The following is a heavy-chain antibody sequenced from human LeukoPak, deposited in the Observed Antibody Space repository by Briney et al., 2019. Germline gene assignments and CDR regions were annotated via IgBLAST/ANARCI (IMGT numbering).Heavy chain of an antibody. CDR1: GGSISSWSYY. CDR2: IYYSGST. V-gene: IGHV4-39*01. D-gene: IGHD5-12*01. CDR3: ARKWLRLYYYYMDV. Sequence: PSETLSLTCTVSGGSISSWSYYWGWIRQPPGKGLVWIGCIYYSGSTYYNPSLKSRVTISVDTSKNQFSLKLSSVTAADTAVYYCARKWLRLYYYYMDVWGKGTTVTVSS. J-gene: IGHJ6*03.